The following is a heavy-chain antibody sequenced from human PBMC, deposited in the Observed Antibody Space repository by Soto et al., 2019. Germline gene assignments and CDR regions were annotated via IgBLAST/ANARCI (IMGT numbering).Heavy chain of an antibody. D-gene: IGHD1-26*01. V-gene: IGHV4-61*01. CDR3: ARSRYSESYLDRFDP. CDR2: IYYSGST. J-gene: IGHJ5*02. Sequence: SETLSLTCTVSGGSVSSGSYYWSWIRQPPGKGLEWIGYIYYSGSTNYNPSLKSRVTISVDTSKNQFSLKLTSVTAADTAVYYCARSRYSESYLDRFDPLGQGTLVTVSS. CDR1: GGSVSSGSYY.